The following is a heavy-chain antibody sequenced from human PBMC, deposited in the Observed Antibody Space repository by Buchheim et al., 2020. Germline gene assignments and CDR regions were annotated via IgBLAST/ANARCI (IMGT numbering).Heavy chain of an antibody. CDR2: IWYDGSNK. Sequence: QVQLVESGGGVVQPGRSLRLSCAASGFTFSSYGMHWVRQAPGKGLEWVAVIWYDGSNKYYADSVKGRFTISRANSKNTLYLQMNSLRAEDTAVYYCARGRMATIFLNMDVWGKGTT. CDR3: ARGRMATIFLNMDV. V-gene: IGHV3-33*01. D-gene: IGHD5-24*01. J-gene: IGHJ6*03. CDR1: GFTFSSYG.